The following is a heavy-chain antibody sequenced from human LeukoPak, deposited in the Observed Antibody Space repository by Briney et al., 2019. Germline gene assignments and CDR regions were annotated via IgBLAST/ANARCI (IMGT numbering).Heavy chain of an antibody. CDR2: ISAYNGNT. J-gene: IGHJ4*02. CDR3: ARDYGDYLLFDY. Sequence: ASVKVSCKASGYTFTSYYMHWVRQAPGQGLEWMGWISAYNGNTNYAQKLQGRVTMTTDTSTSTAYVELRSLRSDDTAVYYCARDYGDYLLFDYWGQGTLVTVSS. D-gene: IGHD4-17*01. CDR1: GYTFTSYY. V-gene: IGHV1-18*04.